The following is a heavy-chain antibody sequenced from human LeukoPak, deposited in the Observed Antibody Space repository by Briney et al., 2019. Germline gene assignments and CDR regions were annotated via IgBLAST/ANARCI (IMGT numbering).Heavy chain of an antibody. J-gene: IGHJ4*02. CDR1: GFTFSSYE. D-gene: IGHD1-7*01. CDR2: ISSSGSTI. V-gene: IGHV3-48*03. Sequence: GGSLRLSCAASGFTFSSYEMNWVRQAPGKGLEWVSYISSSGSTIYYADSVKGRFTISRDNAKNSLYLQMNSLRAEDTAVYYCARGRNWNYLIYFDYWGQGNLVTVSS. CDR3: ARGRNWNYLIYFDY.